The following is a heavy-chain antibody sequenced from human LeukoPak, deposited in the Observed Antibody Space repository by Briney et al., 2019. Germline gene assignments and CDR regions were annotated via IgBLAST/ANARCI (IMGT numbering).Heavy chain of an antibody. D-gene: IGHD3-3*01. CDR3: ARLEGITIFGVVPHYYYGKDV. CDR2: MNPNSGNT. Sequence: ASVKVSCKASGYTFTSYDINWVRQATGQGLEWMGWMNPNSGNTGYAQKFQGRVTMTRNTSISTAYMELSSLRSEDTAVYYCARLEGITIFGVVPHYYYGKDVWGQGTTVTVSS. V-gene: IGHV1-8*01. J-gene: IGHJ6*02. CDR1: GYTFTSYD.